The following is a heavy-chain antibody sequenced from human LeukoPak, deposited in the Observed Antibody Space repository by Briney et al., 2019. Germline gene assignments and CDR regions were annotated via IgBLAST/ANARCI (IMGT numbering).Heavy chain of an antibody. V-gene: IGHV4-39*07. CDR3: ARGKRRSAARGVNWFDP. CDR1: GGSISSGGYY. CDR2: INHSGST. J-gene: IGHJ5*02. Sequence: PSETLSLTCTVSGGSISSGGYYWSWIRQPPGKGLEWIGEINHSGSTNYNPSLKSRVTISVDTSKNQFSLKLSSVTAADTAVYYCARGKRRSAARGVNWFDPWGQGTLVTVSS. D-gene: IGHD3-3*01.